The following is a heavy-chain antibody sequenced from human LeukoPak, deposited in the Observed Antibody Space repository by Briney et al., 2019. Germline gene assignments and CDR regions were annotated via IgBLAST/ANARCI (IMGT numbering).Heavy chain of an antibody. Sequence: WGSLRLSCVTSELNFSKIGMTWLRQAPGKGLEWVATISGSGGSPFYAHSVKARFTISRDNSKNTLYLEMNSLRVEDTAVYFCARAPTRPTLIVYDLYFDYWGQGSLVTVS. CDR1: ELNFSKIG. CDR3: ARAPTRPTLIVYDLYFDY. D-gene: IGHD3-22*01. CDR2: ISGSGGSP. V-gene: IGHV3-23*01. J-gene: IGHJ4*02.